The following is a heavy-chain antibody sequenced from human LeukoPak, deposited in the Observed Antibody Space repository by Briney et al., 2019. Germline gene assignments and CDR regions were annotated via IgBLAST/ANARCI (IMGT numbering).Heavy chain of an antibody. CDR3: ARERQGWLQRGRSYFDY. CDR1: GGSFSGYY. V-gene: IGHV4-34*01. D-gene: IGHD5-24*01. CDR2: INHSGST. J-gene: IGHJ4*02. Sequence: SETLSLTCAVYGGSFSGYYWSWIRQPPGKGLEWIGEINHSGSTNYNPSLKSRVTISVDTSKNQFSLKLSSVTAADTAVYYCARERQGWLQRGRSYFDYWGQGTLVTVSS.